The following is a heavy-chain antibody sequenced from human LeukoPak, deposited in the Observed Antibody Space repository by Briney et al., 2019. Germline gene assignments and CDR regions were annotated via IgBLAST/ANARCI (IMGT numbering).Heavy chain of an antibody. V-gene: IGHV3-43*01. Sequence: GGSLRLSCAASGFMFDDYSLFWVRQAPGKGLAWVSHISWDGGFTYYEDSVKGRFTISRDNRKNSLFLQMNSLRTADTGMYYCAKGGLYSSLVPEVDVWGKGTTVTVSP. J-gene: IGHJ6*04. CDR2: ISWDGGFT. CDR3: AKGGLYSSLVPEVDV. CDR1: GFMFDDYS. D-gene: IGHD3-3*02.